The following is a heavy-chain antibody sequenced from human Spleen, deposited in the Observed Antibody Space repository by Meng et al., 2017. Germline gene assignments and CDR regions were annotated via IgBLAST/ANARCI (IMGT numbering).Heavy chain of an antibody. V-gene: IGHV4-4*07. Sequence: GSLRLSCTVSGGSISSYYWSWIRQPAGKGLEWIGRTSTIGSNYNPSLKSRVTMSIDTSKNQFSLKLNSGTAADTAVYYCARDRTGGYDNKWFDPWGQGTLVTVSS. CDR2: TSTIGS. CDR1: GGSISSYY. CDR3: ARDRTGGYDNKWFDP. D-gene: IGHD3-22*01. J-gene: IGHJ5*02.